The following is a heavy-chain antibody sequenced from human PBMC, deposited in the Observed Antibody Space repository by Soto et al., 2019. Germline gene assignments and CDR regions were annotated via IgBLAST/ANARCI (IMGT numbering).Heavy chain of an antibody. CDR1: GFTFISYW. D-gene: IGHD3-22*01. CDR3: ARVTSITMIVVVSAFDI. V-gene: IGHV3-74*01. Sequence: GGSLRLSCAASGFTFISYWMHWVRQAPGKGLVWVSRINSDGSSTSYADSVKGRFTISRDNAKNTLYLQMNSLRAEDTAVYYCARVTSITMIVVVSAFDIWGQGTMVTVSS. CDR2: INSDGSST. J-gene: IGHJ3*02.